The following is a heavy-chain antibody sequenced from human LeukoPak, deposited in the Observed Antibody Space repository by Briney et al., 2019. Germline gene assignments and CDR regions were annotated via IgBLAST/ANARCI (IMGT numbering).Heavy chain of an antibody. Sequence: GGSLRLSCAASGFTFSSYGMHWVRQAPGKGLEWVALISYDGSHKYYADSVKGRFTISRDSSKNTLYLQMNSLRAEDTAVYYCHFWGSYRPLDYWGQGTLVTVPS. J-gene: IGHJ4*02. D-gene: IGHD3-16*02. CDR1: GFTFSSYG. V-gene: IGHV3-30*03. CDR3: HFWGSYRPLDY. CDR2: ISYDGSHK.